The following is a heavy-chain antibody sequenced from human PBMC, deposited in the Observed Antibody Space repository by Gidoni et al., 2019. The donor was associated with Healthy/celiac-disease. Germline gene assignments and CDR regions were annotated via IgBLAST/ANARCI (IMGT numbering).Heavy chain of an antibody. V-gene: IGHV3-48*02. J-gene: IGHJ4*02. D-gene: IGHD7-27*01. CDR1: GFPFSSYR. CDR3: ASADQLGIPPRTYYFDY. CDR2: ISSSSSTI. Sequence: EVQLVESGGGLVQPGGSLRLSCAASGFPFSSYRMNWVRQAPGKGLEWVSYISSSSSTIYYADSVKGRFTISRDNAKNSLYLQMNSLRDEDTAVYYCASADQLGIPPRTYYFDYWGQGTLVTVSS.